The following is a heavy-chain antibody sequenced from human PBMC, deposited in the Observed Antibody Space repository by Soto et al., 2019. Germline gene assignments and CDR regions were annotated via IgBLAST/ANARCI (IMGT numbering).Heavy chain of an antibody. CDR2: ISSSSSYI. CDR1: GFTFSSYS. Sequence: GGSLRLSCAASGFTFSSYSMNWVRQAPGKGLEWVSSISSSSSYIYYADSVKGRFTISRDNAKNSLYLQMNSLRAEDTAVYYCARAPDCGLNCFEPWDKGTLFTVSS. J-gene: IGHJ5*02. CDR3: ARAPDCGLNCFEP. D-gene: IGHD2-21*02. V-gene: IGHV3-21*01.